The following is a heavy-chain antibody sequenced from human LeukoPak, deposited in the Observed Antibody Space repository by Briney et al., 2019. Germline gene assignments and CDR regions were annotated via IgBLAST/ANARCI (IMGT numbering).Heavy chain of an antibody. CDR3: AKTAYCARPQFDP. Sequence: GGSLRLSCAAPGFTFSIYAMSWVRQAPGKGLEWVSTISDSGSDTYYADSVKGRFTISRDNSKNTLYLQMKSLTAEDTALYYCAKTAYCARPQFDPWGQGTLVTVSS. CDR1: GFTFSIYA. D-gene: IGHD2-21*01. J-gene: IGHJ5*02. V-gene: IGHV3-23*01. CDR2: ISDSGSDT.